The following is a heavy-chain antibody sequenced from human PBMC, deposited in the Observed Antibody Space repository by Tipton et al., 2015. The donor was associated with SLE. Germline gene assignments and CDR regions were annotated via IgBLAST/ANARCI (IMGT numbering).Heavy chain of an antibody. Sequence: TLSLTCTVSDGPISNFHCSWIRQSPGKGLEWIGRIYSSGTTNYYPSLKSRVTMSVDTSKNQFSLRLSSVTAADTAVYYCARRPWGGFDYWGQGTLVTVSS. D-gene: IGHD3-10*01. J-gene: IGHJ4*02. CDR2: IYSSGTT. CDR1: DGPISNFH. CDR3: ARRPWGGFDY. V-gene: IGHV4-4*07.